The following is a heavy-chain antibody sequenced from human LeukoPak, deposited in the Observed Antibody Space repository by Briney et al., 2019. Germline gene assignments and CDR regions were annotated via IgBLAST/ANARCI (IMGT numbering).Heavy chain of an antibody. Sequence: SETLSLTCTVSGGSISGSTYYWGWIRQPPGEGLEWTGSISYSGTTYYNPSLKSRVTISVDTSKNQLSLELSSVTAADTAVYYCARSSGFTTFGVAPYYYMDVWGRGTTVTVSS. CDR3: ARSSGFTTFGVAPYYYMDV. J-gene: IGHJ6*03. D-gene: IGHD3-3*01. CDR2: ISYSGTT. V-gene: IGHV4-39*07. CDR1: GGSISGSTYY.